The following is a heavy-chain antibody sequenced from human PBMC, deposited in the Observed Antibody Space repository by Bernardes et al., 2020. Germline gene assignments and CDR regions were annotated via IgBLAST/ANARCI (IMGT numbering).Heavy chain of an antibody. CDR1: GFTVRSYS. CDR3: AREEGKGYCSGGSCYDAFDI. D-gene: IGHD2-15*01. V-gene: IGHV3-33*01. J-gene: IGHJ3*02. Sequence: GGCRRPSFASSGFTVRSYSIHWVLQSPGKGLAWLAVIWYDGSNKYYADSVKGRFTISRDNSKNTLYLQMNSLRAEDTAVYYCAREEGKGYCSGGSCYDAFDIWGQGTMVTVSS. CDR2: IWYDGSNK.